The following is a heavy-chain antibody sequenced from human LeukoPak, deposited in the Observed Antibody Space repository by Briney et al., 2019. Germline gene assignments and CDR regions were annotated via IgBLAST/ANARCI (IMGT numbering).Heavy chain of an antibody. CDR2: VHYNGSP. J-gene: IGHJ6*03. CDR3: ARTTFWSGRSPDYHHCYMDV. CDR1: GGSISGYY. V-gene: IGHV4-59*01. Sequence: SETLSLTCTVSGGSISGYYWSWIRQAPGKGLEWIGYVHYNGSPNYNASLKSRVTISVDASKNQFSLKVSFVSAADTAVYYCARTTFWSGRSPDYHHCYMDVWGKGTTVTVSS. D-gene: IGHD3-3*01.